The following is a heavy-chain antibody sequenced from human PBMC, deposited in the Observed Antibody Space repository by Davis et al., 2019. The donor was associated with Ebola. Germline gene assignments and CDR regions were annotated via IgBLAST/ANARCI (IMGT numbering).Heavy chain of an antibody. CDR2: ISSNGGST. CDR3: AREGRVFGCDY. D-gene: IGHD3-3*01. J-gene: IGHJ4*02. V-gene: IGHV3-64*04. CDR1: GFTFSSYA. Sequence: GESLKISCAASGFTFSSYAMHWVRQAPGKGLEYVSAISSNGGSTYYADSVKGRFTISRDNAKNTLYLQMNDLRAEDTAVYYCAREGRVFGCDYWGQGALVTVSS.